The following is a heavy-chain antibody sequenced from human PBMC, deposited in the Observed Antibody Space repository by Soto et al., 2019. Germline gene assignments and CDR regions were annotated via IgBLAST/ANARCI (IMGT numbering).Heavy chain of an antibody. CDR2: INTGNGNI. V-gene: IGHV1-3*04. CDR3: ARGVNSGSSAWYTS. CDR1: GYTFSSSS. D-gene: IGHD6-19*01. J-gene: IGHJ5*02. Sequence: SVKVSCKASGYTFSSSSMHWVRQAPGQRLEWMGWINTGNGNIKYSQKLQGRVTIVRDTSASTVYMELSSLRSEDTAVYYCARGVNSGSSAWYTSWGQGTLVTVSS.